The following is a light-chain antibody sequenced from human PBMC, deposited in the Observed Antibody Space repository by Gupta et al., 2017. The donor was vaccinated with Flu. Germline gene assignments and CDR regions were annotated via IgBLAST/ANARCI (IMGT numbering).Light chain of an antibody. CDR1: QTVNNNF. J-gene: IGKJ4*01. CDR3: QQYGNSPPT. V-gene: IGKV3D-20*01. CDR2: GAS. Sequence: ETVLTQSPDTLSLSPGERATLSCGASQTVNNNFLAWYQQKPGLAPRLPISGASKRAAGIPDRFTGSGSGTDFTLTINKVEPEDFAVYFCQQYGNSPPTFGGGTDVDVK.